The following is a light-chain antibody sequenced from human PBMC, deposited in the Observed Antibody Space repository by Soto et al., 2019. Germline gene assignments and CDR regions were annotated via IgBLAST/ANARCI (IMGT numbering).Light chain of an antibody. CDR3: QHYSSWP. CDR1: QTIRNW. Sequence: IQMTQSPSTLSASVGDRVTITCRASQTIRNWLAWYQQRPGEAPNLLIYDVSTLKSGVPSRFSGSGSGTEFTLTISNLQPDDFATYYCQHYSSWPCGQGTKVEIK. V-gene: IGKV1-5*01. CDR2: DVS. J-gene: IGKJ1*01.